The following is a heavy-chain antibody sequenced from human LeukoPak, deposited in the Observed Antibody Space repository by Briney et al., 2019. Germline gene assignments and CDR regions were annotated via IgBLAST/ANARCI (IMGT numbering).Heavy chain of an antibody. CDR3: ARPYYDSSGYYHDAFDI. CDR2: IYTSGST. J-gene: IGHJ3*02. Sequence: SETLSLTCTVSGGSISSYYWSWIRQPAGKGLEWIGRIYTSGSTNYNPSLKSRVTMSVDTSKNQFSLKLSPVTAADTAVYYCARPYYDSSGYYHDAFDIWGQGTMVTVSS. D-gene: IGHD3-22*01. V-gene: IGHV4-4*07. CDR1: GGSISSYY.